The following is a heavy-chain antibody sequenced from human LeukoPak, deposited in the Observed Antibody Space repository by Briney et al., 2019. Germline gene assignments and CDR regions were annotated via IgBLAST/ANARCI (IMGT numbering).Heavy chain of an antibody. CDR3: ARGRDTNYYDSSGYQDY. J-gene: IGHJ4*02. Sequence: GGSLRLSCAASGFTFSPYTMNWVRQAPGEGLEWVSSISSSSSYIYYADSVKGRFTISRDNAKNSLYLQMSSLRAEDTAVYYCARGRDTNYYDSSGYQDYWGQGTLVTVSS. D-gene: IGHD3-22*01. CDR1: GFTFSPYT. V-gene: IGHV3-21*01. CDR2: ISSSSSYI.